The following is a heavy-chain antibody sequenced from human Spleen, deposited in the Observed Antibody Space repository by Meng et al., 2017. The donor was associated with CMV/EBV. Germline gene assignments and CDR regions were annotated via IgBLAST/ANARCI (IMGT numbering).Heavy chain of an antibody. Sequence: FNSYAMQWVRQAPGKGLEWVAVISYDGSNKYYADSVKGRFTISRDNSKNTLYLQMNSLRPEDTAMYYCARDDTPYYDFWSGYYTNFDYWGQGTLVTVSS. V-gene: IGHV3-30*04. J-gene: IGHJ4*02. CDR3: ARDDTPYYDFWSGYYTNFDY. CDR1: FNSYA. CDR2: ISYDGSNK. D-gene: IGHD3-3*01.